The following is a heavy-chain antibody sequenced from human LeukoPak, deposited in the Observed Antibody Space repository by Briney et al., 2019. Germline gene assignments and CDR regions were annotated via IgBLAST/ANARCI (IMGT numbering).Heavy chain of an antibody. D-gene: IGHD3-10*01. Sequence: QPGGSLRLSCAASEFTFSSYAMHWVRQAPGKGLEWVAVISYDGSNKYYADSVKGRFTISRDNSKNTLYLQMNSLRAEDTAVYYCASGYYGSGSLIPFDYWGQGTLVTVSS. CDR2: ISYDGSNK. V-gene: IGHV3-30*04. J-gene: IGHJ4*02. CDR1: EFTFSSYA. CDR3: ASGYYGSGSLIPFDY.